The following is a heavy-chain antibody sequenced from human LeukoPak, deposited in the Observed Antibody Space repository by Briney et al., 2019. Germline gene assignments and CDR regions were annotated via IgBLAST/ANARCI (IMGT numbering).Heavy chain of an antibody. J-gene: IGHJ4*02. CDR2: ISAYNGDT. CDR3: ARIWMVATGGGFNFHY. D-gene: IGHD3-16*01. CDR1: GYTFTSYG. Sequence: ASVRASCKASGYTFTSYGISWVRQAPGQGLEWMGWISAYNGDTNYAQKLQGRVTMTTDTSTSTAYMELRSLRSDDTAVYYCARIWMVATGGGFNFHYWGQGTLVTVSS. V-gene: IGHV1-18*01.